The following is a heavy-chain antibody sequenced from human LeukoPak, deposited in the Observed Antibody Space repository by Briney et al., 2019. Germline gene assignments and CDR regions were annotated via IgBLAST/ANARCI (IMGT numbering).Heavy chain of an antibody. Sequence: GGSLRLSCAVSGITLSNYGMSWVRQAPGKGLEWVAGISDSGGNTKYADSVKGRFTISRDNSKNTLYLQMNSLRAEDTAVYYCAKDKDYYGSGSYLYFDYWGQGTLVTVSS. V-gene: IGHV3-23*01. CDR2: ISDSGGNT. CDR1: GITLSNYG. D-gene: IGHD3-10*01. CDR3: AKDKDYYGSGSYLYFDY. J-gene: IGHJ4*02.